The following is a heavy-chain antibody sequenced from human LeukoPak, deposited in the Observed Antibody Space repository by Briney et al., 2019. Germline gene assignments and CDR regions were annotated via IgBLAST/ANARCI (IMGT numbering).Heavy chain of an antibody. CDR2: IKQDGSEK. V-gene: IGHV3-7*01. J-gene: IGHJ4*02. CDR1: GFTFSSYW. Sequence: GGSLRLSCAASGFTFSSYWMSWVRQAPGKGLEWVANIKQDGSEKYYVDSVKGRFTISRDNSKNTLYLQMNSLRAEDTAVYYCAKPYGDRSYYFDYWGQGTLVTVSS. D-gene: IGHD4-17*01. CDR3: AKPYGDRSYYFDY.